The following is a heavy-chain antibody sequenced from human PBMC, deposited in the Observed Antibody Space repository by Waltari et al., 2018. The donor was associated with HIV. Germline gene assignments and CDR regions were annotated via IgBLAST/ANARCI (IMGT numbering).Heavy chain of an antibody. CDR3: ARDRDDGLDV. J-gene: IGHJ6*02. CDR2: LRNKPYGGTT. V-gene: IGHV3-49*04. Sequence: ELHLVESGGGLVQPGRSLRLPCRASGFTLDDFAVTWVRQAPGKGLEWVGFLRNKPYGGTTEFAASVKGRFTISRDESKSIAFLQMNSLKAEDTAVYYCARDRDDGLDVWGQGTTVIVS. CDR1: GFTLDDFA.